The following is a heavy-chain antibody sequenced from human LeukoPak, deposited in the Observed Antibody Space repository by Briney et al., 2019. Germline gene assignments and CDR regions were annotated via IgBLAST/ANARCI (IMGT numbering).Heavy chain of an antibody. V-gene: IGHV3-30*04. Sequence: GGSLRLSCAASGFTFSSYAMHWVRQAPGKGLEWVAVISYDGSNKYYADSVKGRFTISRDNSKNTLYLQMNSLRAEDTAVYYCAKEAMTTVTTAKGISDYWGQGTLVTVSS. CDR2: ISYDGSNK. D-gene: IGHD4-17*01. CDR1: GFTFSSYA. CDR3: AKEAMTTVTTAKGISDY. J-gene: IGHJ4*02.